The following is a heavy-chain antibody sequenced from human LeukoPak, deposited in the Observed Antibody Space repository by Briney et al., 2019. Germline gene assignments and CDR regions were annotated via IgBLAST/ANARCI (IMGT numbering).Heavy chain of an antibody. CDR2: ISSSGSTI. D-gene: IGHD3-3*01. CDR3: ARLLRFYDFSFDP. J-gene: IGHJ5*02. CDR1: GFTFSSYE. V-gene: IGHV3-48*03. Sequence: GGSLRLSCAASGFTFSSYEMNWVCQAPGKGLEWVSYISSSGSTIYYADSVKGRFTISRDNAKNSVYLQMNSLRPEDTAFYYCARLLRFYDFSFDPWGQGTLVTVSS.